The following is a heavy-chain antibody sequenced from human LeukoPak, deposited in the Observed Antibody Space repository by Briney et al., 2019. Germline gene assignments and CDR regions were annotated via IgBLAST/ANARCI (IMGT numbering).Heavy chain of an antibody. CDR1: GYTFTSYY. Sequence: GASVKVSCKASGYTFTSYYMRWVRQAPGQGLEWMGIINPSGGSTSYAQKFQGRVTMTRDTSTSTVYMELSSLRSEDTAVYYCARDPRGYSYYYGMDVWGQGTTVTVSS. CDR3: ARDPRGYSYYYGMDV. CDR2: INPSGGST. J-gene: IGHJ6*02. D-gene: IGHD5-12*01. V-gene: IGHV1-46*01.